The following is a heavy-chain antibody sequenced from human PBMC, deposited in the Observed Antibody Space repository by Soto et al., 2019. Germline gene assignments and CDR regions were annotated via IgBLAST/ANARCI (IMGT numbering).Heavy chain of an antibody. CDR2: IYYIGSS. V-gene: IGHV4-39*01. J-gene: IGHJ4*02. Sequence: PSETLSLTCTVSGGSISSSSYYWGWIRQPPGKGLEWIGSIYYIGSSYYNPSLKSRVTISVDTSKNQFSLKLSSVTAADTAVYYCARMTTVLYYFDYWGQGTLVTVSS. CDR3: ARMTTVLYYFDY. D-gene: IGHD4-17*01. CDR1: GGSISSSSYY.